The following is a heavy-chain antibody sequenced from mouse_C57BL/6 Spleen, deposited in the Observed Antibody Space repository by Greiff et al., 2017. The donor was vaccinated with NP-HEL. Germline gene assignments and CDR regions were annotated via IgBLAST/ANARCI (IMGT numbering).Heavy chain of an antibody. D-gene: IGHD2-4*01. J-gene: IGHJ4*01. CDR1: GYSFTGYY. V-gene: IGHV1-42*01. CDR2: INPSTGGT. CDR3: ARWGYDYGYAMDY. Sequence: VQLQQSGPELVKPGASVKISCKASGYSFTGYYMNWVKQSPEKSLEWIGEINPSTGGTTYNQKFKAKATLTVDKSSSTAYMQLKSLTSEDSAVYYCARWGYDYGYAMDYWGQGTSVTVSS.